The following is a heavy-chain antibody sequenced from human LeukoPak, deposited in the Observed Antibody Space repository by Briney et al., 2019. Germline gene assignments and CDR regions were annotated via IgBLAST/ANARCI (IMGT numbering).Heavy chain of an antibody. V-gene: IGHV1-46*01. CDR1: GYTFTNYY. Sequence: RASVKVSCKASGYTFTNYYMNWVRQAPGQGLEWMGIINPSGGSTSYAQKFQGRVTVTRDTSTSTVYMELSSLRSEDTAMYYCAREGEIGYDLSDYWSQGTLVTVSS. CDR3: AREGEIGYDLSDY. CDR2: INPSGGST. D-gene: IGHD5-12*01. J-gene: IGHJ4*02.